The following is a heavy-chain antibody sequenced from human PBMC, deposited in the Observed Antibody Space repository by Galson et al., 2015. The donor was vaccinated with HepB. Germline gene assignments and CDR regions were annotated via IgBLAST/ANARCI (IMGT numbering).Heavy chain of an antibody. V-gene: IGHV3-48*01. CDR2: ISSSSSTI. Sequence: SLRLSCAASGFTFSSYSMNWVRQAPGKGLEWASYISSSSSTIYYADSMKGRFTISRDNAKNSLYLQMNSLRAEDTAVYYCARDPASYYDSSGYYGGGYWGQGTLVTVSS. D-gene: IGHD3-22*01. CDR1: GFTFSSYS. CDR3: ARDPASYYDSSGYYGGGY. J-gene: IGHJ4*02.